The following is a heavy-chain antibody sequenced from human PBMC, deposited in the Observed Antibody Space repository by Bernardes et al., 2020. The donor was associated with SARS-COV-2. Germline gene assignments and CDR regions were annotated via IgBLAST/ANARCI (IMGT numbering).Heavy chain of an antibody. J-gene: IGHJ2*01. Sequence: GGSLRLSCSASGFTFSFFDMHWVRQDPGKGLAYVSGINSDGDSPFYVDTVKGRFTISRDNSKNTVFLQMSSLRPEDTAMYFCVRDPYLGSGSYPQPYWYFDLWGRGTLVTVSS. CDR3: VRDPYLGSGSYPQPYWYFDL. D-gene: IGHD3-10*01. CDR1: GFTFSFFD. CDR2: INSDGDSP. V-gene: IGHV3-64D*06.